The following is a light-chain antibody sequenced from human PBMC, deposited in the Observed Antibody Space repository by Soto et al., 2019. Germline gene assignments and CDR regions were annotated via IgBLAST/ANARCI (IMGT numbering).Light chain of an antibody. V-gene: IGKV3-15*01. CDR2: GAS. J-gene: IGKJ2*01. CDR3: QQYNNWPYT. CDR1: QGVRNT. Sequence: EIVMTQSPATLSVSPGERATLSCRASQGVRNTLAWYQQKPGQAPRLLIYGASIRATGIPARFSGGGSGTEFTLTISSLQSEDFAVYYCQQYNNWPYTFGQGTKLEIK.